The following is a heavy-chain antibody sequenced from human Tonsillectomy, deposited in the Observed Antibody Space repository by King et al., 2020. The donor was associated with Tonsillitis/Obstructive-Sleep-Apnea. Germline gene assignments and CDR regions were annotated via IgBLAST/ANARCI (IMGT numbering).Heavy chain of an antibody. V-gene: IGHV4-34*01. CDR2: INHSGST. CDR3: ARVGVTIFGVVKAFDI. J-gene: IGHJ3*02. CDR1: GGSFSGYY. D-gene: IGHD3-3*01. Sequence: VQLQQWGAGLLKPSETLSLTCGVYGGSFSGYYWSWIRQPPGKGLEWIGEINHSGSTNYSPSLKTRVTISIDTSKNQFSLMLSSVTAADTAVYYCARVGVTIFGVVKAFDIWGQGTMVTVSS.